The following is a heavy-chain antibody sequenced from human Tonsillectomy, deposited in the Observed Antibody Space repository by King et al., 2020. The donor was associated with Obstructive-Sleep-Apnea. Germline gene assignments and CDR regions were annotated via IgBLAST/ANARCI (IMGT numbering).Heavy chain of an antibody. CDR3: AKDLAYISPSFPDY. V-gene: IGHV3-43D*03. CDR1: GFTFDDYA. Sequence: VQLVESGGVVVQPGGSLRLSCAASGFTFDDYAMHWVRQVPGKGLEWISLISWDGGSTYYADSVKGRFTISRDNSKSSLFLQMNSLTAEDTALYYCAKDLAYISPSFPDYWGQGTLVTVSA. CDR2: ISWDGGST. J-gene: IGHJ4*02. D-gene: IGHD3-3*02.